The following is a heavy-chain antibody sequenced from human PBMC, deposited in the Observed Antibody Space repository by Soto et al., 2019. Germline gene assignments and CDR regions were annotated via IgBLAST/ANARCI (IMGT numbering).Heavy chain of an antibody. CDR2: IYHSGRT. Sequence: SETLSLTCVVSDYSIISVYYWGCIRQPPGKGLEWIGSIYHSGRTYYKPSLKSRVTISVDTSKNQFTLNLRSVTAADTAVYFCERAGVESIPMFGVVAPYGMDVWGQGTTVTVSS. D-gene: IGHD3-3*01. CDR3: ERAGVESIPMFGVVAPYGMDV. CDR1: DYSIISVYY. V-gene: IGHV4-38-2*01. J-gene: IGHJ6*02.